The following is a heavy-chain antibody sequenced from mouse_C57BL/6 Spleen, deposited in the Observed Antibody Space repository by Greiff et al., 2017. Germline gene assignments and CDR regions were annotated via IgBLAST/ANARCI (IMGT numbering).Heavy chain of an antibody. D-gene: IGHD2-4*01. CDR2: ISSGGSYT. J-gene: IGHJ3*01. Sequence: EVMLVESGGDLVKPGGSLKLSCAASGFTFSSYGMSWVRQTPDKRLEWVATISSGGSYTYYPDSVNGRFTISRDNAKNTLYLQMSSLKSEDTAMYYCANYDFYWGQGTLVTVSA. CDR1: GFTFSSYG. V-gene: IGHV5-6*01. CDR3: ANYDFY.